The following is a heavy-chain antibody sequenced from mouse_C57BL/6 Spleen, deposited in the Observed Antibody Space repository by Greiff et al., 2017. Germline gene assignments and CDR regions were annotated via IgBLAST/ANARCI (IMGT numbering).Heavy chain of an antibody. J-gene: IGHJ3*01. CDR3: AKPRYCGSTWFAY. D-gene: IGHD1-1*01. Sequence: EVQLQQPVAELVRPGASVQLSCTASGFNIKNTYMHWVKQRPEQGLEWIGRLDPANGDTKYAPKFQGKATITADTSSNTAYLQLSSLTSEDTAIYYCAKPRYCGSTWFAYWGQGTLVTVSA. CDR2: LDPANGDT. CDR1: GFNIKNTY. V-gene: IGHV14-3*01.